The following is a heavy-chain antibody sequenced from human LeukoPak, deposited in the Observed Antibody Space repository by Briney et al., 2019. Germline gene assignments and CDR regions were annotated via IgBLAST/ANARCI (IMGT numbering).Heavy chain of an antibody. D-gene: IGHD5-12*01. CDR1: GFTFSSYS. CDR3: AKGLDSGYVYFFDY. CDR2: ISYDGSNK. Sequence: GGSLRLSCAASGFTFSSYSMNWVRQAPGKGLEWVAVISYDGSNKYYADSVKGRFTISRDNSKNTLYLQMNSLRAEDTAVYYCAKGLDSGYVYFFDYWGQGTLVTVSS. V-gene: IGHV3-30*18. J-gene: IGHJ4*02.